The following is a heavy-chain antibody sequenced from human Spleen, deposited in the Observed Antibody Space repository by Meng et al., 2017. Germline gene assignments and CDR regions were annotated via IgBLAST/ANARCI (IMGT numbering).Heavy chain of an antibody. CDR2: INHSGST. Sequence: QGQIQEWGAGLCKPSETLSSTGVVSGGSFSDYYWSWIRQPPEKGLEWIGEINHSGSTNYNPSLESRATISVDTSQNNLSLKLSSVTAADSAVYYCARGPTTMAHDFDYWGQGTLVTVSS. CDR3: ARGPTTMAHDFDY. V-gene: IGHV4-34*01. CDR1: GGSFSDYY. J-gene: IGHJ4*02. D-gene: IGHD4-11*01.